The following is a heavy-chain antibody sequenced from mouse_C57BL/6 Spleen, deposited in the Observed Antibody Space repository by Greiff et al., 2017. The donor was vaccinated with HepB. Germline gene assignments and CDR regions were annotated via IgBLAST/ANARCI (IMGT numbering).Heavy chain of an antibody. D-gene: IGHD3-1*01. J-gene: IGHJ4*01. CDR2: IRNKANGYTT. V-gene: IGHV7-3*01. CDR3: ARFGYYAMDY. CDR1: GFTFTDYY. Sequence: EVKLVESGGGLVQPGGSLSLSCAASGFTFTDYYMSWVRQPPGKALEWLGFIRNKANGYTTEYRASVKGRFTISRDNSQSILYRQMNALRAEDSATYYCARFGYYAMDYWGQGTSVTVSS.